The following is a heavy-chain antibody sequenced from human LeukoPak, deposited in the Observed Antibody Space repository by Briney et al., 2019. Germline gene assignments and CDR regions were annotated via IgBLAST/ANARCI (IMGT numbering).Heavy chain of an antibody. CDR2: MNPNSGTT. J-gene: IGHJ4*02. Sequence: ASVKVSCKASGYTFTYYDINWVRQATGQGLEWMGWMNPNSGTTGYAQKLQGRVTMTTDTSTSTAYMELRSLRSDDTAVYYCARGMEPLWPLDYWGQGTLVTVSS. CDR3: ARGMEPLWPLDY. V-gene: IGHV1-8*02. D-gene: IGHD3-3*01. CDR1: GYTFTYYD.